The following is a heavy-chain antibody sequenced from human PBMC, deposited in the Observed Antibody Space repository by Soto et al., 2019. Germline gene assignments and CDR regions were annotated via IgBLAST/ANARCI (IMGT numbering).Heavy chain of an antibody. D-gene: IGHD3-22*01. CDR3: TGPLYYCDDSGSDY. CDR1: GFIFNGSA. J-gene: IGHJ4*02. V-gene: IGHV3-73*01. Sequence: GGSLRLSCAASGFIFNGSAIHWVRQASGKGLEWLGRIRDRANNYATAYAASVNGRFTISRDDSKSTAYLQMDSLKTEDTALYYCTGPLYYCDDSGSDYWGQGTLVTVSS. CDR2: IRDRANNYAT.